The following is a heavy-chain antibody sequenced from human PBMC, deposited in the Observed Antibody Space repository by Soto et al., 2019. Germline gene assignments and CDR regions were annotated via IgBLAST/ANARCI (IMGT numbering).Heavy chain of an antibody. CDR1: GGSISSGGYY. CDR2: IYYSGNT. Sequence: QVQLQESGPGLVKPSQTLSLTCTVSGGSISSGGYYWSWIRQHPGKGLEWIGYIYYSGNTYYNPSLKSRGTSSAXTSKNHFSLKLSSVTAADTAVYYCAGGDYGHYFYYWGQGTLVTVSS. J-gene: IGHJ4*02. CDR3: AGGDYGHYFYY. D-gene: IGHD4-17*01. V-gene: IGHV4-31*03.